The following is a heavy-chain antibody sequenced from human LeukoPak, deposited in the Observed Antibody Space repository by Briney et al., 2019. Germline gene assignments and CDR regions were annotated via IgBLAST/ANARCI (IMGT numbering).Heavy chain of an antibody. CDR1: GFTFSSYS. CDR3: ARQDSSSWYYLYGMDV. D-gene: IGHD6-13*01. J-gene: IGHJ6*02. CDR2: ISSSYI. Sequence: GGSLRLSCAASGFTFSSYSMNWVRQAPGKGLEWVSSISSSYIYYADSVKGRFTISRDNAKNSLYLQMNSLRAEDTAVYYCARQDSSSWYYLYGMDVWGQGTTVTVSS. V-gene: IGHV3-21*01.